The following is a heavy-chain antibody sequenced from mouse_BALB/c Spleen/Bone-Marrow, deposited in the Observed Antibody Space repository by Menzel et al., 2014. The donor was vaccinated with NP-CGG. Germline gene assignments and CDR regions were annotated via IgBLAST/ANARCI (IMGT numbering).Heavy chain of an antibody. CDR2: ISSGSSTI. D-gene: IGHD2-2*01. Sequence: EVMLVESGGGLVQPGGSRKLSCAASGSTFSSFGMHWVRQAPEKGLEWVAYISSGSSTIYYADTVKGRFTISRDSPKNSLFLQMTSLRSEDTAMYYCARYGYYDAMDYWGQGTSVTVSS. J-gene: IGHJ4*01. CDR1: GSTFSSFG. CDR3: ARYGYYDAMDY. V-gene: IGHV5-17*02.